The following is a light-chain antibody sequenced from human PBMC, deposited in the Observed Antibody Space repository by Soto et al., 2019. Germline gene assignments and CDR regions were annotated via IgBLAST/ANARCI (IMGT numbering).Light chain of an antibody. Sequence: EIVMTQSPATLSVSPGERATLSCRASQSVSSDLAWYQQKPGQAPRLLIYGASTRATGIPARFSGSGSGTEFTLTISSLQSEDFAVYSCQQYNNWPRRFGQGTKVEI. J-gene: IGKJ1*01. CDR1: QSVSSD. CDR2: GAS. CDR3: QQYNNWPRR. V-gene: IGKV3-15*01.